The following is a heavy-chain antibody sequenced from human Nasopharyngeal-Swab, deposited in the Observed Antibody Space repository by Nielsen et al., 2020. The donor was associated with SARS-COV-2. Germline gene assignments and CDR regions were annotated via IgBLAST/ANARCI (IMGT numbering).Heavy chain of an antibody. CDR3: ARDLVYSYYYYGMDV. Sequence: ASVKVSCKASGYTFTGYYMHWVRQAPGQGLEWMGWINPNSGGTNYAQKFQGWATMTRDTSISTAYMELSRLRSDDTAVYYCARDLVYSYYYYGMDVWGQGTTVTVSS. V-gene: IGHV1-2*04. CDR2: INPNSGGT. D-gene: IGHD2-15*01. CDR1: GYTFTGYY. J-gene: IGHJ6*02.